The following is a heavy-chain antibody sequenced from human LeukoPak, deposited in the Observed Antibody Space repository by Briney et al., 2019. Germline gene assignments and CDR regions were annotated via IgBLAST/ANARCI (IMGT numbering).Heavy chain of an antibody. CDR3: AKGHTYGMI. Sequence: GGSLRLSCAASGFTFSDFYMSWLRQTPGKGLEWISYISMNGAAIDYADSVKGRFTISRDNAKDSLYLQMDSLGAEDTAVYYCAKGHTYGMIWGPGTLVTVSS. D-gene: IGHD2-8*01. J-gene: IGHJ4*02. CDR2: ISMNGAAI. V-gene: IGHV3-11*01. CDR1: GFTFSDFY.